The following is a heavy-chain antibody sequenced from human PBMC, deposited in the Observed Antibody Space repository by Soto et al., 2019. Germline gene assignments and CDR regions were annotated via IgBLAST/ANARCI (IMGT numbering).Heavy chain of an antibody. Sequence: PGGSLRLSCAASGFTFSSYAMSWVRQAPGKWLEWVSAISGSGGSTYYADSVKGRFTISRDNSKNTLYLQMNSLRAEDTAVYYCAKDEYYDILTGYLNWFDPWGQGXLVTVSS. V-gene: IGHV3-23*01. D-gene: IGHD3-9*01. CDR2: ISGSGGST. CDR1: GFTFSSYA. J-gene: IGHJ5*02. CDR3: AKDEYYDILTGYLNWFDP.